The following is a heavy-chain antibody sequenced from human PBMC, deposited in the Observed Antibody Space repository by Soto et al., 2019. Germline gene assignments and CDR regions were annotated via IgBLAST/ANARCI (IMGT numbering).Heavy chain of an antibody. CDR3: ARDLYGDYDSYYYYGMDV. Sequence: LRLSCAASGFTFSSYGMHWVRQAPGKGLEWVAVIWYDGSNKYYADSVKGRFTISSDNSKNTLYLQMNSLRAEDTAVYYCARDLYGDYDSYYYYGMDVWGQGTTVTVSS. CDR2: IWYDGSNK. CDR1: GFTFSSYG. V-gene: IGHV3-33*01. D-gene: IGHD4-17*01. J-gene: IGHJ6*02.